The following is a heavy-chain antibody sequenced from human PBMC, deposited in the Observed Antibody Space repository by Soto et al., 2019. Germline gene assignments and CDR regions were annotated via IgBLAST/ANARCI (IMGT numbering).Heavy chain of an antibody. J-gene: IGHJ4*02. CDR1: GFTFSSYA. V-gene: IGHV3-23*01. D-gene: IGHD3-3*01. Sequence: EVQLLESGGGLVQPGGSLRLSCAASGFTFSSYAMNWVRQAPGKGLEWVSAISGSGGSTYYADSVKGRFTISRDNSKNTLYLQMNSLRAEDTAVYYCASPGPILEWLLHFDYFDYWGQGTLVTVSS. CDR3: ASPGPILEWLLHFDYFDY. CDR2: ISGSGGST.